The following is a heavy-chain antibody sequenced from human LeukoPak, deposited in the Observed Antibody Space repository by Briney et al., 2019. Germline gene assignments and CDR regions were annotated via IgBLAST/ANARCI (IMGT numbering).Heavy chain of an antibody. D-gene: IGHD4-17*01. J-gene: IGHJ4*02. Sequence: GASVKVSCKASGYTFTNYGISWVRQAPGQGLEWMGWIKTYNGNANYAQKLQGGVTMTTDTSTSTAYMELRSLRSDDTAVYYCARKDCGDSFDYWGQGTLVTVSS. CDR1: GYTFTNYG. CDR2: IKTYNGNA. CDR3: ARKDCGDSFDY. V-gene: IGHV1-18*01.